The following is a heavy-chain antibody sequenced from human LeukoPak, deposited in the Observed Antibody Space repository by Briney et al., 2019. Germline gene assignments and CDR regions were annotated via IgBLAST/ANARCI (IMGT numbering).Heavy chain of an antibody. D-gene: IGHD6-19*01. CDR2: IYSSGST. J-gene: IGHJ4*02. V-gene: IGHV3-53*01. CDR3: ASRRGYSSGWCFDY. CDR1: GFTVISNY. Sequence: GGSLRLSCAASGFTVISNYMNWVRQAPGQGLEWVSVIYSSGSTDYADSVKGRFTISRDNSKNTLYLQMNSLRAEDTAVYYCASRRGYSSGWCFDYWGQGTLVTVSS.